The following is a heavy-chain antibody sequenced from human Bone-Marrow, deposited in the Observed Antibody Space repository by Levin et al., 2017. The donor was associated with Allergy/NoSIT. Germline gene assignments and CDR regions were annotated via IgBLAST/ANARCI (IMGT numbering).Heavy chain of an antibody. J-gene: IGHJ4*02. CDR2: ISNDGSNK. V-gene: IGHV3-30*18. D-gene: IGHD3-16*01. CDR3: AKERFLLDY. CDR1: GFIFSSDG. Sequence: QPGGSRRLSCAASGFIFSSDGMHWVRQAPGKGLEWVALISNDGSNKFYADPVKGRFTISRDNTKNTLYLQMNNLRPNDTAVYYCAKERFLLDYWGQGTLVTVSS.